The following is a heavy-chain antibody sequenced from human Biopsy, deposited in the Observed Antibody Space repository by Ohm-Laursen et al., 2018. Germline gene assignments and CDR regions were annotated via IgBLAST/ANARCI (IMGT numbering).Heavy chain of an antibody. Sequence: SLRLSCAASGFTLSGYTMNWVRQAPGKGLEWVSSITCGSSFINYADSVKGRFTVSRDNAKNSLYLQMDRLRAEDTAVYYCARPPWGHAYGYYNGMDVWGQGTTVTVSS. CDR2: ITCGSSFI. CDR3: ARPPWGHAYGYYNGMDV. CDR1: GFTLSGYT. V-gene: IGHV3-21*04. J-gene: IGHJ6*02. D-gene: IGHD3-10*01.